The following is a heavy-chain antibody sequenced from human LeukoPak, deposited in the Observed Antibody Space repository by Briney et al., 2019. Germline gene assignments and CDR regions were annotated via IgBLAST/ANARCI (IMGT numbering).Heavy chain of an antibody. CDR1: GGSFSGYY. J-gene: IGHJ4*02. D-gene: IGHD5-12*01. Sequence: SETLSLTCAVYGGSFSGYYWSWIRQHPGKGLEWIGEINHSGSTNYNPSLKSRVTISVDTSKNQFSLKLSSVTAADTAVYYCARGTRWLRFDYWGQGTLVTVSS. CDR2: INHSGST. CDR3: ARGTRWLRFDY. V-gene: IGHV4-34*01.